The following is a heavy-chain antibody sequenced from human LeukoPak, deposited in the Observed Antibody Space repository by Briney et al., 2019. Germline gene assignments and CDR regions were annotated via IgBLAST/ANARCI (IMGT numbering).Heavy chain of an antibody. Sequence: GGSLRLSCAASGFTFSDYYMSWIRQAPGKGLEWVSYISSSGSTIYYADSVKGRFTISRDNAKNSLYLQMNSLRAEDTAVYYCARDFTTSSRDYFDYWGQGTLVTVSS. J-gene: IGHJ4*02. CDR1: GFTFSDYY. D-gene: IGHD6-6*01. CDR3: ARDFTTSSRDYFDY. CDR2: ISSSGSTI. V-gene: IGHV3-11*01.